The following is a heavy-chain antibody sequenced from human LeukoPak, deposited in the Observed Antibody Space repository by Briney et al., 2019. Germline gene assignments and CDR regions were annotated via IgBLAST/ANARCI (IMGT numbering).Heavy chain of an antibody. Sequence: SVKVSCKASGGTFSSYAISWVRQAPGQGLEWMGGIIPIFGTANYAQKFQGRVRITADESTSTAYMELSSLRSEDTAVYYCARDRGYSYGGFDYWGQGTLVTVSS. J-gene: IGHJ4*02. D-gene: IGHD5-18*01. CDR3: ARDRGYSYGGFDY. V-gene: IGHV1-69*13. CDR2: IIPIFGTA. CDR1: GGTFSSYA.